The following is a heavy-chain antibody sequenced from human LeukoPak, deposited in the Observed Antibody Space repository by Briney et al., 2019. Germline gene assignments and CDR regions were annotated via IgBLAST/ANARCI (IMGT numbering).Heavy chain of an antibody. Sequence: GGSLRLSCAASGLTFSSYAMSWVRQAPGKGLEWVSAISGRGRTTYSADSVKGRFTISRDNSKNTVYLQMNSLRAEDTAVYYCAKYFYDYSYYGMDVWGQGTTVTVSS. CDR1: GLTFSSYA. CDR3: AKYFYDYSYYGMDV. CDR2: ISGRGRTT. D-gene: IGHD2/OR15-2a*01. J-gene: IGHJ6*02. V-gene: IGHV3-23*01.